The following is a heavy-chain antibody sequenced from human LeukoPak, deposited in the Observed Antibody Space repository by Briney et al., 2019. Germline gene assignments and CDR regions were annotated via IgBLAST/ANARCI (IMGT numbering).Heavy chain of an antibody. J-gene: IGHJ3*02. Sequence: PGGSMRLSSTASGFTFSTYGMSWVRQAPGRGLEWVANIQRDGSEAYYVNSVKGRFTISRDNAKNSLYLQMNSLRAEDTALYYCARADYYDTTDSAFDIWGQGTMVTVSS. CDR3: ARADYYDTTDSAFDI. D-gene: IGHD3-22*01. CDR2: IQRDGSEA. V-gene: IGHV3-7*03. CDR1: GFTFSTYG.